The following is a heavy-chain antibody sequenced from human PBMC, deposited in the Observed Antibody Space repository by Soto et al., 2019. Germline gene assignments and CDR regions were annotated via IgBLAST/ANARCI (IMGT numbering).Heavy chain of an antibody. D-gene: IGHD3-22*01. V-gene: IGHV1-58*02. CDR1: GFTFTSSA. CDR3: AAEYRIGYDSSGSVSPYYFDY. J-gene: IGHJ4*02. CDR2: IVVGSGNT. Sequence: SVKVSCKASGFTFTSSAMQCVRQARGQRLEWIGWIVVGSGNTNYAQKFQERVTITRDMSTSTAYMELSSLRSEDTAVYYCAAEYRIGYDSSGSVSPYYFDYWGQGTLVTVSS.